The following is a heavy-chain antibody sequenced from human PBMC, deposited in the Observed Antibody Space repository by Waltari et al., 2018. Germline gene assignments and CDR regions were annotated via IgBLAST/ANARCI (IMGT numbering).Heavy chain of an antibody. CDR2: LSSGADYI. D-gene: IGHD2-15*01. Sequence: EVQLVESGGGLVKHGGSLRLSCAASGFSFISYCMNWVRQSPGRGLECVSSLSSGADYIYDTDSVKGRFTISRDNAKNSLYLQMNSLGAEDTALYYCATNLYCGGGTCQHRVIDYWGQGTLVTVSS. CDR3: ATNLYCGGGTCQHRVIDY. V-gene: IGHV3-21*01. J-gene: IGHJ4*02. CDR1: GFSFISYC.